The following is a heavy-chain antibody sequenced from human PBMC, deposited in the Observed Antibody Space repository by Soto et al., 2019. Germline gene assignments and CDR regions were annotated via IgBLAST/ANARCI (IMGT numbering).Heavy chain of an antibody. Sequence: SETLSLTCTVSGGSITSSSYYWGWIRQPPGKGLEWIGSIYYSGSTYYDPSLKSRVTISVDTSKNQFSLKLSSVTAADTAVYYCATQEVGGSYVYTFDPWGQGTLVTVSS. J-gene: IGHJ5*02. CDR1: GGSITSSSYY. D-gene: IGHD1-26*01. CDR2: IYYSGST. V-gene: IGHV4-39*01. CDR3: ATQEVGGSYVYTFDP.